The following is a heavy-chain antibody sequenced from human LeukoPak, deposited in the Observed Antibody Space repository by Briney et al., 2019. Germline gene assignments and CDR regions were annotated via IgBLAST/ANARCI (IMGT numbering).Heavy chain of an antibody. D-gene: IGHD6-19*01. J-gene: IGHJ3*02. Sequence: ASVKVSCKASGGTFSSYAIRWVRQAPGQGLEWMGGIIPIFGTANYAQKFQGRVTITADESTSTAYMELSSLRSEDTAVYYCARERVGYSSGWYEAFDIWGQGTMVTVSS. V-gene: IGHV1-69*01. CDR3: ARERVGYSSGWYEAFDI. CDR1: GGTFSSYA. CDR2: IIPIFGTA.